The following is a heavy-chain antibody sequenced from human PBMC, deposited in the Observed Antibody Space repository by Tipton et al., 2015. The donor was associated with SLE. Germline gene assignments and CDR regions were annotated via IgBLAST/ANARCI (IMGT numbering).Heavy chain of an antibody. CDR3: ARGPDYSNYYFYRMDV. CDR2: IYHSGTT. V-gene: IGHV4-4*02. D-gene: IGHD4-11*01. Sequence: TLSLTCAVSGGSINSYNWWTWVRQPPGKGLEWIGEIYHSGTTNYNPFLKSRITISLDKSKNHFSLRLSPLTAADTAVYYCARGPDYSNYYFYRMDVWGQGTTVTVSS. CDR1: GGSINSYNW. J-gene: IGHJ6*02.